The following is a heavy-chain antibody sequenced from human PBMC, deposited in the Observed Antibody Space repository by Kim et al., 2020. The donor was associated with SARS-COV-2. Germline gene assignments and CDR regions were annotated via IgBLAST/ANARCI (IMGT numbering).Heavy chain of an antibody. CDR3: ASGYSPGSFGLDRLFDY. D-gene: IGHD5-12*01. CDR1: GFRFSSYG. J-gene: IGHJ4*01. Sequence: GGSLRLSCAASGFRFSSYGMHWVRQAPGKGLEWVAFISDDGNNRKYADSVKGRFTTSSDNSKNTLSMHLNSPRVADTAVSYCASGYSPGSFGLDRLFDY. V-gene: IGHV3-30*03. CDR2: ISDDGNNR.